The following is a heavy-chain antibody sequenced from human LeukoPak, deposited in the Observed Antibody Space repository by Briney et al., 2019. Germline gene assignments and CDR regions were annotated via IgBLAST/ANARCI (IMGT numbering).Heavy chain of an antibody. Sequence: ASVKVSCKASGGTFSSYAISWVRQAPGQGLEWMGGIIPIFGTANYAQKFQGRVTITADESTSTAYMELSSLRSEDTAVYYCARGNYDSWSGYYTGSWFDPWGQGTLVTVSS. CDR3: ARGNYDSWSGYYTGSWFDP. J-gene: IGHJ5*02. D-gene: IGHD3-3*01. V-gene: IGHV1-69*13. CDR1: GGTFSSYA. CDR2: IIPIFGTA.